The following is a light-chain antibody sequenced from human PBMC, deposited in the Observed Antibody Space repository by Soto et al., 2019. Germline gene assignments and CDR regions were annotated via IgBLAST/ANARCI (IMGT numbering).Light chain of an antibody. CDR1: SSDVGDYDY. CDR3: SSYTNSNTWV. Sequence: QAASVSGSPGQSITISCTGTSSDVGDYDYVSWYQQHPGKTPKLMIYEVRNRPSGVSNRFSGSKSGNTASLAISGLQAEDEANYYCSSYTNSNTWVFGGGTKLTVL. J-gene: IGLJ3*02. CDR2: EVR. V-gene: IGLV2-14*01.